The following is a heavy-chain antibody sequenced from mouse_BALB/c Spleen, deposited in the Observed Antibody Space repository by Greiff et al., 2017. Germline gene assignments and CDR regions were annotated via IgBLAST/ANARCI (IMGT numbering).Heavy chain of an antibody. CDR3: GLITTVVAYYAMDY. CDR2: INPSNGRT. J-gene: IGHJ4*01. CDR1: GYTFTSYW. V-gene: IGHV1S81*02. Sequence: VQLQQPGAELVKPGASVKLSCKASGYTFTSYWMHWVKQRPGQGLEWIGEINPSNGRTNYNEKFKSKATLTVDKSSSTAYMQLSSLTSEDSAVYYCGLITTVVAYYAMDYWGQGTSVTVSS. D-gene: IGHD1-1*01.